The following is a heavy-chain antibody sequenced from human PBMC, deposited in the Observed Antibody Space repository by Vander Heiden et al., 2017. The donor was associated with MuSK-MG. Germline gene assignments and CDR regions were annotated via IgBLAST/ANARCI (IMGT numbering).Heavy chain of an antibody. J-gene: IGHJ2*01. V-gene: IGHV2-70*15. CDR1: GFSLSTNGMC. Sequence: QVTLRESGPALVKPTQTLTLTCTFSGFSLSTNGMCVSWIRQPPGKALEWHARIDWDDDEYFSPSLNTSLSISKDTATNQVVLIMPNMDPVHTATYYCARICHRGTYLGCYSPLHYW. D-gene: IGHD2-15*01. CDR2: IDWDDDE. CDR3: ARICHRGTYLGCYSPLHYW.